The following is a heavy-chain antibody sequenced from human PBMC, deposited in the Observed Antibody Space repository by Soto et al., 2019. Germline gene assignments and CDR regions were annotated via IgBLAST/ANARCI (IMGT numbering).Heavy chain of an antibody. D-gene: IGHD2-2*01. Sequence: GGSLRLSCAASGFTFSSYAMSWVRQAPGKGLEWVSAISGSGGSTYYADSVKGRFTISRDNSKNTLYLQMNSLRAEDTAVYYCAKDHLVLVPPSYYYYYGMDVWGQGTTVTVSS. CDR2: ISGSGGST. V-gene: IGHV3-23*01. J-gene: IGHJ6*02. CDR3: AKDHLVLVPPSYYYYYGMDV. CDR1: GFTFSSYA.